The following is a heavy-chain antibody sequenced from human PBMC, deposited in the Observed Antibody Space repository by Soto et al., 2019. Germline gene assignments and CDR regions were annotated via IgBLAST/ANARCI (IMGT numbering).Heavy chain of an antibody. CDR2: IQSGGST. J-gene: IGHJ6*04. CDR1: GFTVSSKY. CDR3: TREDVHCSSGSCYGVRMDV. V-gene: IGHV3-66*01. Sequence: EVQLVESGGDLVQPGGSLRLSCAASGFTVSSKYMSWVRQAPGKGLEWVSLIQSGGSTYYAGSVKGRFTISRDNSKNTPFVEMNSQRVEDKAVYYCTREDVHCSSGSCYGVRMDVWCKGTTVTVSA. D-gene: IGHD2-15*01.